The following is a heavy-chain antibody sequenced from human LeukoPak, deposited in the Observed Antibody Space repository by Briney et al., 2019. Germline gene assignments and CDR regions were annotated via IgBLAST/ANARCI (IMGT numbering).Heavy chain of an antibody. CDR3: ARSAIPPHEYSSSWYFDY. CDR1: GGTFSSYA. V-gene: IGHV1-69*04. Sequence: ASVKVSCKASGGTFSSYAISWVRQAPGQGLEWMGRIIPILGIANYAQKFQGRVTITADKSTSTAYMELSSLRSEDTAVYYCARSAIPPHEYSSSWYFDYWGQGTLVTVSS. D-gene: IGHD6-13*01. J-gene: IGHJ4*02. CDR2: IIPILGIA.